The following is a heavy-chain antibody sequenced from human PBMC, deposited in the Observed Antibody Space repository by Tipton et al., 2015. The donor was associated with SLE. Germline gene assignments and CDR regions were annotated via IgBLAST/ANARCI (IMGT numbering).Heavy chain of an antibody. V-gene: IGHV3-21*01. Sequence: SLRLSCAASGFTFSSYAMSWVRQAPGKGLEWVSSISSSSSYIYYADSVKGRFTISRDNAKNSLYLQMNSLRAEDTAVYYCARPYDFWSGYPDYWGQGTLVTVSS. J-gene: IGHJ4*02. CDR2: ISSSSSYI. D-gene: IGHD3-3*01. CDR3: ARPYDFWSGYPDY. CDR1: GFTFSSYA.